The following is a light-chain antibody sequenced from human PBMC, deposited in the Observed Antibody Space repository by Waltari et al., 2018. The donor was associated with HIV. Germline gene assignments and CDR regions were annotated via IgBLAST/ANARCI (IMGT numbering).Light chain of an antibody. CDR2: GIS. J-gene: IGKJ2*01. Sequence: ETVLTQSPGTLSLSPGERATLSCRASQSISTSYLAWYQQKRGQAPRLLISGISSRATGIPDRFSGSGSGTDFTLTISSLQAEDVAVYYCQQYYSTPYTFGQGTKLEIK. V-gene: IGKV3-20*01. CDR3: QQYYSTPYT. CDR1: QSISTSY.